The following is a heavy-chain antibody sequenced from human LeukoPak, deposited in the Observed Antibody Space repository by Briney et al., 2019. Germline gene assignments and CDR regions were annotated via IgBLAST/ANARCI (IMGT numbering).Heavy chain of an antibody. Sequence: GGSLRLSCAASGFTFSDYWMHWVRQVPGKGLAWVSRINPDGSTTVYADSVEGRFTISRDNAQNTLYLQMNSPRAEDTAVYYCARDDYWGQGTLVTVSS. V-gene: IGHV3-74*01. J-gene: IGHJ4*02. CDR1: GFTFSDYW. CDR2: INPDGSTT. CDR3: ARDDY.